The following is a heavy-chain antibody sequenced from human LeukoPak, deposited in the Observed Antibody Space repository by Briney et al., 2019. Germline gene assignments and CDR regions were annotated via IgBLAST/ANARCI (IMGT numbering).Heavy chain of an antibody. Sequence: GGSLRLSCVASGFNFNTYGMHWVRQAPGKGLEWVAFIRKDGSDKYYVDSVKGRFTSSRDNSKNTLYLQMNSLRAEDTAVYYCARGGIGIWFGVPGAFDIWGQGTMVTVSS. CDR2: IRKDGSDK. D-gene: IGHD3-10*01. J-gene: IGHJ3*02. CDR3: ARGGIGIWFGVPGAFDI. V-gene: IGHV3-30*02. CDR1: GFNFNTYG.